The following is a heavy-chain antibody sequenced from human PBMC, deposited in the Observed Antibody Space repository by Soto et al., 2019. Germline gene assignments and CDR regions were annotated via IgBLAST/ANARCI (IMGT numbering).Heavy chain of an antibody. J-gene: IGHJ6*02. Sequence: ETLSLTCTVSGGSISSSSYYWGWIRQPPGKGLEWIGSIYYSGSTYYNPSLKSRVTISVDTSKNQFSLKLSSVTAADTAVYYCARQAAGSIYYYYYYGMDVWGQGTTVTVSS. CDR3: ARQAAGSIYYYYYYGMDV. V-gene: IGHV4-39*01. CDR1: GGSISSSSYY. D-gene: IGHD6-13*01. CDR2: IYYSGST.